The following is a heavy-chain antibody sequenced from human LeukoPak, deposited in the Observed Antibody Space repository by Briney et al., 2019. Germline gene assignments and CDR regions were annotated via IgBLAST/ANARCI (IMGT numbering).Heavy chain of an antibody. CDR1: GFTFDDYA. CDR2: ISWDGGST. V-gene: IGHV3-43D*03. J-gene: IGHJ4*02. D-gene: IGHD6-19*01. Sequence: GGSLRLSCAASGFTFDDYAMHWVRQAPGKGLEWVSLISWDGGSTYYADSVKGRFTISRDNSKNSLNLQMNSLRAEDTALYYRARGWGSSDRYRRPQSMEGVLQFDYSGQGTLVTVSS. CDR3: ARGWGSSDRYRRPQSMEGVLQFDY.